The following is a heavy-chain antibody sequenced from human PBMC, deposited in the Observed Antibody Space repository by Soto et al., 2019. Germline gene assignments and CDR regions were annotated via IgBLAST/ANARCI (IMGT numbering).Heavy chain of an antibody. J-gene: IGHJ6*03. CDR3: ARGQGYDFWSGYYMGYYYYYMDV. V-gene: IGHV4-34*01. CDR2: INHSGST. CDR1: GGSFSGCY. Sequence: QVQLQQWGAGLLKPSETLSLTCAVYGGSFSGCYWSWIRQPPGKGLEWIGEINHSGSTNYNPSLKGRVTISVDTSKNQFSLKLSSVTAADTAVYYCARGQGYDFWSGYYMGYYYYYMDVWGKGTTVTVSS. D-gene: IGHD3-3*01.